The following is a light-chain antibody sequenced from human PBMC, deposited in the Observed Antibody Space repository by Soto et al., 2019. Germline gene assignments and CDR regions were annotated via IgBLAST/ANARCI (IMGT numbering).Light chain of an antibody. CDR3: QQYNRSPIT. Sequence: IVLTQSPGTLSLSPMEIATLSCMASQSITSSYLAWYQQKPGQAPRLLIYGASNRATGIPDRFSGSGSATDFTLTISRLEPEDFAVYYCQQYNRSPITFGQGTRLEIK. CDR2: GAS. V-gene: IGKV3-20*01. CDR1: QSITSSY. J-gene: IGKJ5*01.